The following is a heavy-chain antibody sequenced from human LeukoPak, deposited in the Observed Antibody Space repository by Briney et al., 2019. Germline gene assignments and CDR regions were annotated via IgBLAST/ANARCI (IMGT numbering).Heavy chain of an antibody. V-gene: IGHV3-48*03. J-gene: IGHJ6*04. D-gene: IGHD3-10*02. CDR3: AELGITMIGGV. Sequence: GGSLRLPCAASGFTFSCYEMNWVRQAPGKGLEWVSYISSSGSTIYYADSVKGRFTISRDNAKNSLYLQMNSLRAEDTAVYYCAELGITMIGGVWGKGTTVTISS. CDR1: GFTFSCYE. CDR2: ISSSGSTI.